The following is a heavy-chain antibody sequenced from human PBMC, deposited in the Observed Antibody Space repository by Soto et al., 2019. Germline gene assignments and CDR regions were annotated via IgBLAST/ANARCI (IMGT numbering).Heavy chain of an antibody. D-gene: IGHD3-3*01. CDR2: ISYDSDTI. V-gene: IGHV3-48*02. CDR1: GFTFVTYS. CDR3: ARLYYDYV. Sequence: GWSLRLSCAGSGFTFVTYSMNWVRQAAGKGLEWIAYISYDSDTIQYADSVKGRFTISRDNAKNSLYLQMNSLRDEDTAVYYCARLYYDYVWGQGTTVTVSS. J-gene: IGHJ6*02.